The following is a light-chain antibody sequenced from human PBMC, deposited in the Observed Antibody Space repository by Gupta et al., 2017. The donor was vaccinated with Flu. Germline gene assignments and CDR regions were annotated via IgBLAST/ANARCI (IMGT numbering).Light chain of an antibody. V-gene: IGLV1-51*01. J-gene: IGLJ3*02. CDR1: SSNIGTNY. CDR2: DTN. CDR3: GTWDGRLNAGL. Sequence: QSVLTQPPSVSAAPGQKVTISCSGSSSNIGTNYVCWYQQLPGRAPKLLIYDTNQRPSGIPDRFSGSKSGTSATLGITGLQTGDEADYYCGTWDGRLNAGLFGGGTRLTVL.